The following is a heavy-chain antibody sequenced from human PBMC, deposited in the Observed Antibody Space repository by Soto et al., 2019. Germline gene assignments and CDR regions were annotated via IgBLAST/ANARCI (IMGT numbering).Heavy chain of an antibody. CDR1: GGSISSYY. Sequence: SETLSLTCTVSGGSISSYYWSWIRQPPGKGLEWIGYIYYSGSTNYNPSLKSRVTISVDTSKNQFSLKLSSVTAADTAVYYCASTGRCGGDCYDAFDIWGQGTMVTVSS. CDR3: ASTGRCGGDCYDAFDI. J-gene: IGHJ3*02. V-gene: IGHV4-59*01. D-gene: IGHD2-21*02. CDR2: IYYSGST.